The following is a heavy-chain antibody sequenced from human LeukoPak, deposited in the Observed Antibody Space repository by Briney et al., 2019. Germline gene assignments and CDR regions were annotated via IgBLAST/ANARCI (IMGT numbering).Heavy chain of an antibody. CDR2: MSPNSGDT. Sequence: ATVTVSCTASGYTFTSYDFNWVRQATGQRPEWMGWMSPNSGDTGYAQKFQDRVTMTRNTSISTAYMELSSLRSDDTAVYYCARGPPNWGYDYWGPGTLVTVSS. V-gene: IGHV1-8*01. D-gene: IGHD7-27*01. J-gene: IGHJ4*02. CDR3: ARGPPNWGYDY. CDR1: GYTFTSYD.